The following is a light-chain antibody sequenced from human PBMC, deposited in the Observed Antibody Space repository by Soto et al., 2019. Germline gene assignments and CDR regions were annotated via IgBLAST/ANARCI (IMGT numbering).Light chain of an antibody. CDR2: GAS. CDR3: QQYGASPPSWT. V-gene: IGKV3-20*01. J-gene: IGKJ1*01. Sequence: ETVLTQSPGTLSLSPGERATLSCRASQSVSSSYLAWYQQIPGQAPRLLIYGASSRATGIPDRFSGSGSGTDFTLTISRLEPEDFAVYYCQQYGASPPSWTSGQGTKVEIK. CDR1: QSVSSSY.